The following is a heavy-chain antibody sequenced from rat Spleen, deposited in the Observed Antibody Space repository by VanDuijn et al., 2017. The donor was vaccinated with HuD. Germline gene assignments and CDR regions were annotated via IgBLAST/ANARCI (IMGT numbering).Heavy chain of an antibody. CDR2: ITNTGGST. D-gene: IGHD1-8*01. J-gene: IGHJ3*01. Sequence: EVQLVESGGGLVQPGRSMKLSCAASGFTFNNYWMTWIRQAPGKGLEWVASITNTGGSTYYPDSVKGRFTISRDNAKSTLYLQMDSLRSEDTATYYCAKEGDGGYSSYPNWFAYWGQGTLVTVSS. CDR1: GFTFNNYW. CDR3: AKEGDGGYSSYPNWFAY. V-gene: IGHV5-31*01.